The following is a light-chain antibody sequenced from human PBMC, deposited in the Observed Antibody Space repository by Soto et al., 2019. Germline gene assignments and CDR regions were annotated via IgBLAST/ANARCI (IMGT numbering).Light chain of an antibody. V-gene: IGKV1-5*03. CDR1: QTISSW. CDR2: KAS. CDR3: QHYKHWPLI. J-gene: IGKJ4*01. Sequence: DIQMPQSPSTLSGSLGSSVTTPCPASQTISSWLAWYQQKPGKAPKLLIYKASTLKSGVPYRGRGRGYGTECTRTSSSLQPDDVATYYCQHYKHWPLIFGGGTKVDIK.